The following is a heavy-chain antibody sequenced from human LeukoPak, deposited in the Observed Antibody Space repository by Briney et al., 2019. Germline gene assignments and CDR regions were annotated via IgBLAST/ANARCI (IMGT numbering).Heavy chain of an antibody. J-gene: IGHJ6*02. CDR1: GFTFSSYS. Sequence: GGSLRLSCAASGFTFSSYSMNWVRQAPGKGLEWVSSISSSSSYIYYADSVKGRFTISRDNAKNSLYLQMNSLRAEDTAVYYCARAPLPGYDFEFSGAYYYYGMDVWGQGTTVTVSS. CDR3: ARAPLPGYDFEFSGAYYYYGMDV. V-gene: IGHV3-21*01. CDR2: ISSSSSYI. D-gene: IGHD5-12*01.